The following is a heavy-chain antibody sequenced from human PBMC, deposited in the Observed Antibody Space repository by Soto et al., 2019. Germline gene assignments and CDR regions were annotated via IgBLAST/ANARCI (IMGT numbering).Heavy chain of an antibody. D-gene: IGHD2-21*02. J-gene: IGHJ6*02. CDR3: VQSRCGGDCLEIYSSHAYNGLDV. V-gene: IGHV2-5*01. CDR2: IYWHGDK. CDR1: GFSLSTSGVG. Sequence: SGPTLVNPTQTLTLTCTFSGFSLSTSGVGVGWIRQPPGKALEWLALIYWHGDKRYSPSLNSRLTITKDTSKNQVVLTMTNMDTVDTATYYCVQSRCGGDCLEIYSSHAYNGLDVWGQGT.